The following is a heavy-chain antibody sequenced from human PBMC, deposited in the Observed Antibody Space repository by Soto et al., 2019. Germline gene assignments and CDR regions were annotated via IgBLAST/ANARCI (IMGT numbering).Heavy chain of an antibody. D-gene: IGHD3-16*02. CDR3: ARDNFDYIWGTYLPNWFDP. V-gene: IGHV1-18*01. J-gene: IGHJ5*02. CDR1: GYSFTSFG. Sequence: GASVKVSCKASGYSFTSFGISWVRQAPGQGLEWVGWISGYNGKTNYAQNLQGRVTMTTDASTTTAYMELRSLRSDDTAVYYCARDNFDYIWGTYLPNWFDPWGQGTLVTVSS. CDR2: ISGYNGKT.